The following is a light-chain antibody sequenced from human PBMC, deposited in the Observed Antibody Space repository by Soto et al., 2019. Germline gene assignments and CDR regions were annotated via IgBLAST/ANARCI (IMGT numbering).Light chain of an antibody. J-gene: IGKJ1*01. CDR3: QQYNAWPRT. Sequence: EIVLTQSPGTLSLSPGERVTLSCRASQSVSSSRLAWYRQKPGQAPRLLIYGASSRATGIPDRFSGSGSGTEFTLTITSLQSEDFAVYYCQQYNAWPRTFGQGTKVDI. CDR2: GAS. V-gene: IGKV3-20*01. CDR1: QSVSSSR.